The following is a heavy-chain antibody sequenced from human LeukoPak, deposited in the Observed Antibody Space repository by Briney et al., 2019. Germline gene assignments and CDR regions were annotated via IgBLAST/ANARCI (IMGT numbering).Heavy chain of an antibody. Sequence: GGSLRLSCAASGFIFNNYGLIWVRQAPGKGLEWVSAISNDGGGTNYADFVKGRFTVSRDNSKNTLFLQMNSLRAEDTALYYCAKGSSGYFVDLWGQGTLVTVSS. J-gene: IGHJ5*02. CDR2: ISNDGGGT. CDR3: AKGSSGYFVDL. D-gene: IGHD3-22*01. V-gene: IGHV3-23*01. CDR1: GFIFNNYG.